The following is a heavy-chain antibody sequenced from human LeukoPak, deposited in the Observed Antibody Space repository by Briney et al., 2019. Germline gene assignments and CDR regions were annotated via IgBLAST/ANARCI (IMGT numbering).Heavy chain of an antibody. Sequence: PGGSLRLSCAASGFTFSRYWMSWVRQAPGKGVEWVATIKQDGSEKYYVDSVKGRFTISRDNAKNSLSLQMNSLRAEDTAVYYCARSGLRYFDCPDYWGQGALVTVSS. V-gene: IGHV3-7*05. J-gene: IGHJ4*02. CDR3: ARSGLRYFDCPDY. D-gene: IGHD3-9*01. CDR1: GFTFSRYW. CDR2: IKQDGSEK.